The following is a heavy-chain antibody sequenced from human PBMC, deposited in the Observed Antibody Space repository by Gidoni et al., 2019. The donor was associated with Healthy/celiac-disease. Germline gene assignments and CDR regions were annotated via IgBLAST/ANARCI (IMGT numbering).Heavy chain of an antibody. D-gene: IGHD3-3*01. Sequence: QVQLVESGGGVVQPGRSLRLSCAAYGFTFSSYAMHWVRQAPGKGLEWWAVISYDGSNKYYADSVKGRFTISRDNSKNTLYLQMNSLRAEDTAVYYCARDRNFWSGYLGYYYYGMDVWGQGTTVTVSS. CDR2: ISYDGSNK. J-gene: IGHJ6*02. CDR3: ARDRNFWSGYLGYYYYGMDV. V-gene: IGHV3-30*04. CDR1: GFTFSSYA.